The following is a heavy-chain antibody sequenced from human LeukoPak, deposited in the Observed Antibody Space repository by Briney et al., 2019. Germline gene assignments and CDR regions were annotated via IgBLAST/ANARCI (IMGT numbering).Heavy chain of an antibody. CDR1: GGSISSSSYY. D-gene: IGHD6-13*01. CDR3: ARDKRLYSSSWAAYNWFDP. J-gene: IGHJ5*02. V-gene: IGHV4-39*07. CDR2: IFYSGST. Sequence: PSETLSLTCTVSGGSISSSSYYWGWIRRPPGKGLEWIGSIFYSGSTYYNPSLKSRVTISVDTSKNQFSLKLSSVTAADTAVYYCARDKRLYSSSWAAYNWFDPWGQGTLVTVSS.